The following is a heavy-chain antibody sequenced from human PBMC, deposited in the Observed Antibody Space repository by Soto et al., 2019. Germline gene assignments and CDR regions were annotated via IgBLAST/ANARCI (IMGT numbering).Heavy chain of an antibody. CDR2: ISYDGSNK. J-gene: IGHJ4*02. CDR1: GFTFSSYA. CDR3: AREEKAYCGGDCYFEIIDY. Sequence: GGSLRLSCAASGFTFSSYAMHWVRQAPGKGLEWVAVISYDGSNKYYADSVKGRFTISRDNSKNTLYLQMNSLRVVYTAVYYCAREEKAYCGGDCYFEIIDYWGQGT. D-gene: IGHD2-21*02. V-gene: IGHV3-30-3*01.